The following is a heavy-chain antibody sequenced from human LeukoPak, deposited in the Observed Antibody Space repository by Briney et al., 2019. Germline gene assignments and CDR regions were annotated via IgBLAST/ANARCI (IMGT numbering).Heavy chain of an antibody. D-gene: IGHD2-15*01. CDR2: INPSGGST. Sequence: ASVKVSCKASGYTFAGYYMHWVRQAHGQGLEWMGIINPSGGSTSYAQKFQGRVTMTRDTSTSTVYMELSSLRSEDTAVYYCARRGYRSGGSCYADDAFDIWGQGTMVTVSS. CDR3: ARRGYRSGGSCYADDAFDI. J-gene: IGHJ3*02. V-gene: IGHV1-46*01. CDR1: GYTFAGYY.